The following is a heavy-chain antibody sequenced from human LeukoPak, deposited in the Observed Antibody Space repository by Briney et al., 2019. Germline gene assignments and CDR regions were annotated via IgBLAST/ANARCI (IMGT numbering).Heavy chain of an antibody. CDR3: ARDRAVTTVVSDY. CDR2: ISSSSSYI. D-gene: IGHD4-17*01. J-gene: IGHJ4*02. V-gene: IGHV3-21*01. CDR1: GFTFSSYS. Sequence: PGGSLRLSCAASGFTFSSYSMNWVRQAPGKGLEWVSSISSSSSYIYYADSVKGRFTISRDNAKNSLYLQMNSLRAEDTAVYYCARDRAVTTVVSDYWGQGTLVTVSS.